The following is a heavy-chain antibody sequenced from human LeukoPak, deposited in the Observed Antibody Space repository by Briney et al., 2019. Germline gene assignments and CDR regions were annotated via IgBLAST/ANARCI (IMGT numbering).Heavy chain of an antibody. CDR1: GYSFTGYW. J-gene: IGHJ4*02. D-gene: IGHD3-3*01. CDR2: IYPGDSDT. CDR3: ARQYYDFWSGSYTGSHYFDS. Sequence: SGESLKISCKGSGYSFTGYWIGWVRQMPGKGLEWMGIIYPGDSDTRYSPSFQGQVTISADESISTTYLQWSSLKASDTAVYYCARQYYDFWSGSYTGSHYFDSWGQGTLVTVSS. V-gene: IGHV5-51*01.